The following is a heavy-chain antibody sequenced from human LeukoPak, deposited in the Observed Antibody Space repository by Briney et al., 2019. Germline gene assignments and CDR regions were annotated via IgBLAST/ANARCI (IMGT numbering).Heavy chain of an antibody. J-gene: IGHJ3*02. CDR1: RFTFSSYA. D-gene: IGHD3-3*01. V-gene: IGHV3-23*01. Sequence: PGGSLRLSCAASRFTFSSYAMNWVRQAPGKGLEWVAAISGSGGSTFYADSVKGRFTISRDNSKNTLYLQMNSLRAEDTAVYYCAKDLNYDFWSGLDAFHTWGQGTMVTVSS. CDR3: AKDLNYDFWSGLDAFHT. CDR2: ISGSGGST.